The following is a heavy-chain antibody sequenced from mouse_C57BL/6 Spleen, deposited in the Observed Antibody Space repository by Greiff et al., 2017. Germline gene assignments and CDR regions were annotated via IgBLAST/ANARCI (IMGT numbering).Heavy chain of an antibody. D-gene: IGHD3-2*02. J-gene: IGHJ2*01. CDR3: ARRGSSEYGWGDFDY. Sequence: QVQLQQSGAELMKPGASVKLSCKATGYTFTGYWIEWVKQRPGNGLEWIGEILPGSGSTNYNDKFKGKATFTADKSSNTAYLQLSCLTTADSAIYYCARRGSSEYGWGDFDYGVQGTTLTVSS. V-gene: IGHV1-9*01. CDR2: ILPGSGST. CDR1: GYTFTGYW.